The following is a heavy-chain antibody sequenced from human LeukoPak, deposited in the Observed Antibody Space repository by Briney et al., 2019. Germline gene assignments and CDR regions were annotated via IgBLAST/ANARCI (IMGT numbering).Heavy chain of an antibody. D-gene: IGHD1-26*01. CDR1: GGSFSDYY. J-gene: IGHJ4*02. CDR3: ARVGVGAIPFDC. CDR2: IYYSGST. V-gene: IGHV4-59*01. Sequence: SETLSLTCAVYGGSFSDYYWSWIRQPPGKGLEWIGYIYYSGSTNYNPSLKSRVTISVDTSKNQFSLKLSSVTAADTAVYYCARVGVGAIPFDCWGQGTLVTVSS.